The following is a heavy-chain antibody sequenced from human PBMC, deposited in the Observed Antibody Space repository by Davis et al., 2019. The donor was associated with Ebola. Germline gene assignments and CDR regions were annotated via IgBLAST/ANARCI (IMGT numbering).Heavy chain of an antibody. J-gene: IGHJ6*02. CDR2: INPSGGST. CDR1: GGSFRSYI. Sequence: ASVKVSCKASGGSFRSYIVSWVRQAPGQGLEWMGIINPSGGSTSYAQKFQGRVTMTRDTSTSTVYMELSSLRSEDTAVYYCARGDSSSWYYYGMDVWGQGTTVTVSS. D-gene: IGHD6-13*01. V-gene: IGHV1-46*01. CDR3: ARGDSSSWYYYGMDV.